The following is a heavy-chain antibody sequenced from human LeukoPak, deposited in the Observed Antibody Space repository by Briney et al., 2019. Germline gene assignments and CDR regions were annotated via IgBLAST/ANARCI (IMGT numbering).Heavy chain of an antibody. Sequence: GGSLRLSCAASGFTFSSYAMRWVRQAPGKGLEWVSAISGSGGSTYYADSVKGRFTISRDNSKHTLYLQMNSLRAEDTAVYYCAKLAVVVPAAPRDGYYYYMDVWGKGTTVTVSS. CDR2: ISGSGGST. V-gene: IGHV3-23*01. J-gene: IGHJ6*03. CDR1: GFTFSSYA. D-gene: IGHD2-2*01. CDR3: AKLAVVVPAAPRDGYYYYMDV.